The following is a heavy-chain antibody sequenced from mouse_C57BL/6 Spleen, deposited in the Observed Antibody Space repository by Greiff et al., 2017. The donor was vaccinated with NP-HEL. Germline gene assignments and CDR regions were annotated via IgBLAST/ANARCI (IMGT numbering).Heavy chain of an antibody. CDR3: ARPVVATPFDY. V-gene: IGHV1-59*01. CDR1: GYTFTSYW. Sequence: VQLQQSGAELVRPGTSVKLSCKASGYTFTSYWMHWVKQRPGQGLEWIGVIDPSDSYTNYNQKFKGKATLTVDTSSSTAYMQLSSLTSEDSAVYYCARPVVATPFDYWGQGTTLTVSS. CDR2: IDPSDSYT. J-gene: IGHJ2*01. D-gene: IGHD1-1*01.